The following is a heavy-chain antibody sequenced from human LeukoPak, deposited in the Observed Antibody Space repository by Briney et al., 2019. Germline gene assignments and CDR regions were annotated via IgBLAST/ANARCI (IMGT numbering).Heavy chain of an antibody. J-gene: IGHJ4*02. CDR1: GGSVSSGSYY. D-gene: IGHD4-17*01. Sequence: SETLSLTCTVSGGSVSSGSYYWSWIRQHPGKGLEWIGHIYYSGSIYYNPSLKSRVTMSADTSKNQFSLKLSSVTAADTAVYYCARAVGDYGDYWGQGTLVTVSS. CDR3: ARAVGDYGDY. CDR2: IYYSGSI. V-gene: IGHV4-31*03.